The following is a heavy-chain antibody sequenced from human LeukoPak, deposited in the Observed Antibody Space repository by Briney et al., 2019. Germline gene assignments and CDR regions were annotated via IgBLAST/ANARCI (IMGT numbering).Heavy chain of an antibody. Sequence: SETLSLTCTVSGGSISSRYWSWIRQPPGKGLEWIGYIYYSGSPNYNPSLKSQVTISVDTSKNQFSLKLSSVTAADTAVYYCASSYSSSWVDYWGQGTLVTVSS. D-gene: IGHD6-13*01. CDR3: ASSYSSSWVDY. V-gene: IGHV4-59*11. CDR2: IYYSGSP. J-gene: IGHJ4*02. CDR1: GGSISSRY.